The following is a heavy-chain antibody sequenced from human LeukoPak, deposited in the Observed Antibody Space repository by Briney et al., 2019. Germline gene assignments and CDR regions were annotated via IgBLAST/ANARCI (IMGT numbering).Heavy chain of an antibody. CDR1: GFTFSNAW. CDR3: TTDYYDSSGWYFDL. CDR2: IKSKTDGGTT. Sequence: GGSLRLSCAASGFTFSNAWMSWVRQAPGKGLEWVGRIKSKTDGGTTDYAAPVKGRFTISRDDSKNTLYLQMNSLKTEDTAVYYCTTDYYDSSGWYFDLWGRGTLVTVSS. D-gene: IGHD3-22*01. J-gene: IGHJ2*01. V-gene: IGHV3-15*01.